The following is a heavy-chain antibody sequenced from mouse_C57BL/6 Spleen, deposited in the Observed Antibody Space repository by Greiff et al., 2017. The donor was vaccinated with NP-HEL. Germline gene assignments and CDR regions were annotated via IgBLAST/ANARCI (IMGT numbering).Heavy chain of an antibody. CDR3: TREDYYGYFDY. CDR2: ISSGGDYI. D-gene: IGHD1-1*01. V-gene: IGHV5-9-1*02. CDR1: GFTFSSYA. Sequence: EVKVEESGEGLVKPGGSLKLSCAASGFTFSSYAMSWVRQTPEKRLEWVAYISSGGDYIYYADTVKGRFTISRDNARNTLYLQMSSLKSEDTAMYYCTREDYYGYFDYWGQGTTLTVSS. J-gene: IGHJ2*01.